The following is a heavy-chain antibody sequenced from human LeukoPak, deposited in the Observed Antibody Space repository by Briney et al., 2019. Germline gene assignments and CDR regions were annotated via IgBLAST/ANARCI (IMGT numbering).Heavy chain of an antibody. CDR1: GGSISSGDYY. V-gene: IGHV4-30-4*08. J-gene: IGHJ5*02. CDR2: IFYTGGT. Sequence: SETLSLTCTVSGGSISSGDYYWSWIRQPPGKGQEWIGYIFYTGGTFYNTSLKSRLTMSVDTSKNQFSLRLSSVTAADTAVYYCVILLDTRWFDPWGQGILVTVSS. D-gene: IGHD5-18*01. CDR3: VILLDTRWFDP.